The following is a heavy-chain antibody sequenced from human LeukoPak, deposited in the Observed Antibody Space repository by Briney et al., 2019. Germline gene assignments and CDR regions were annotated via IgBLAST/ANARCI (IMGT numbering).Heavy chain of an antibody. D-gene: IGHD2-21*02. Sequence: SQTLSLTCTVSGGSISSGGYYWSWIRQHPGKGLEWIGYIYYNGSTYYNPPLKSRVTISVDTSKNQFSLKLSSVTAADTAVYYCARDDVTLDAFDIWGQGTMVTVSS. CDR3: ARDDVTLDAFDI. CDR1: GGSISSGGYY. CDR2: IYYNGST. V-gene: IGHV4-31*03. J-gene: IGHJ3*02.